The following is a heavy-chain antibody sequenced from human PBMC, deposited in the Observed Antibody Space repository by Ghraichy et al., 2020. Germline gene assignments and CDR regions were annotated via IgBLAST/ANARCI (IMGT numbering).Heavy chain of an antibody. J-gene: IGHJ4*02. V-gene: IGHV3-7*03. Sequence: GESLNISCAASGFTFSSYWMSWVRQAPGKGLEWVANIKQDGSEKYYVDSVKGRFTISRDNAKNSLYLQMNSLRAEDTAVYYCARVSGYDLLDYWGQGTLVTVSS. CDR1: GFTFSSYW. CDR3: ARVSGYDLLDY. D-gene: IGHD5-12*01. CDR2: IKQDGSEK.